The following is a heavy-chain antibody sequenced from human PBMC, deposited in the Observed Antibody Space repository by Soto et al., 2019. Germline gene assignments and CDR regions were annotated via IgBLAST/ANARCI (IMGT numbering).Heavy chain of an antibody. V-gene: IGHV3-30*18. Sequence: PGGSLRLSCAASGFTFSSYGMHWVRQAPGKGLEWVAVISYDGSNKYYADSVKGRFTISGDNSKNTLYLQMNSLRAEDTAVYYCAKVIWGIAAAGTKVYYYYYGMDVWGQGTTVTVSS. J-gene: IGHJ6*02. CDR1: GFTFSSYG. CDR3: AKVIWGIAAAGTKVYYYYYGMDV. D-gene: IGHD6-13*01. CDR2: ISYDGSNK.